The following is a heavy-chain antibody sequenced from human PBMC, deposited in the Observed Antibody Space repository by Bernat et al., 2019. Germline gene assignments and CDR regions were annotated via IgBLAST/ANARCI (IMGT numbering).Heavy chain of an antibody. CDR1: GGSISSSSYY. J-gene: IGHJ4*02. V-gene: IGHV4-39*01. D-gene: IGHD1-7*01. CDR3: ARRVYNWNYVLPFDY. Sequence: QLQLQESGPGLVKPSETLSLTCTVSGGSISSSSYYWGWIRQPPGKGLDWIGSIYYSGSTYFNPSLKSRITISVDSTKNRFSLKLSSVAAADTAVYYCARRVYNWNYVLPFDYWGQGTLVTVSS. CDR2: IYYSGST.